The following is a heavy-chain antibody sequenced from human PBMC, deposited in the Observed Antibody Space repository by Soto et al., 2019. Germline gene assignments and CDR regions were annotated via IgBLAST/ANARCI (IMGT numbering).Heavy chain of an antibody. Sequence: GGSLTLSCAASGFTFSDYYMSWLRQAPGKGLEWVSYISSSGSTIYYADSVKGRFTISRDNAKNSLYLQMNSLRAEDTAVYYCANTGEYNWFDPWGQGTLVTVSS. D-gene: IGHD3-10*01. J-gene: IGHJ5*02. CDR1: GFTFSDYY. V-gene: IGHV3-11*01. CDR3: ANTGEYNWFDP. CDR2: ISSSGSTI.